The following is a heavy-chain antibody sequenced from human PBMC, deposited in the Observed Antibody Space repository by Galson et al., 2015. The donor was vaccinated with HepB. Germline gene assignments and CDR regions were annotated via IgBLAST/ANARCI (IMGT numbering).Heavy chain of an antibody. Sequence: SLRLSCAGSGFTFSGSAMHWVRQASGRGLEWVARIGRKANNYATAYTASVKGRFTISRDDSKNTAYLQMNSLRIEDTAVYYCTRLGDLSGYSSRWGQGTLVTVSS. CDR1: GFTFSGSA. CDR2: IGRKANNYAT. D-gene: IGHD6-13*01. V-gene: IGHV3-73*01. CDR3: TRLGDLSGYSSR. J-gene: IGHJ4*02.